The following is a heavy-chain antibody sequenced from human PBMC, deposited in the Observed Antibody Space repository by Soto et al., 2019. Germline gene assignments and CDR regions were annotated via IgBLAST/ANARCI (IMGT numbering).Heavy chain of an antibody. V-gene: IGHV4-30-4*01. CDR3: ARGGVYAIVGFDY. D-gene: IGHD2-8*01. CDR2: IYYSGST. J-gene: IGHJ4*02. CDR1: GGSISSGDYY. Sequence: QVQLQESGPGLVKPSQNLSLTCTVSGGSISSGDYYWSWIRQPPGKGLEWIGYIYYSGSTYYNPSLKSRVTISVDTSKNQFSLKLSSVTAADTAVYYCARGGVYAIVGFDYWGQGTLVTVSS.